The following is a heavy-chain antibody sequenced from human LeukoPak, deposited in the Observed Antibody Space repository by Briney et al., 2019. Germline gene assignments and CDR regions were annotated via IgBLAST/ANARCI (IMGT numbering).Heavy chain of an antibody. V-gene: IGHV3-7*05. Sequence: GGSLRLSCAASGLTFSSYWMSWVRQAPGRGLECVADIKQDGTQKYYVDSVEGRITISRDNVKNSLYLQMNSLRVEDTAVYYCARDCGSDCSQAFDIWGQGTMVTVSS. CDR1: GLTFSSYW. J-gene: IGHJ3*02. D-gene: IGHD2-21*02. CDR2: IKQDGTQK. CDR3: ARDCGSDCSQAFDI.